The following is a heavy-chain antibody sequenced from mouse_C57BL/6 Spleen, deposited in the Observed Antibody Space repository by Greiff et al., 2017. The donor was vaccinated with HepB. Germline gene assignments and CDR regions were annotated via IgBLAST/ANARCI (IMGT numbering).Heavy chain of an antibody. Sequence: EVQLVESGGDLVKPGGSLKLSCAASGFTFSSYGMSWVRQTPDKRLEWVATISSGGSYTYYPDSVKGRFTISRDNAKNTLYLQMSSLKSEDTAMYYCARHRDYDYDRSWFAYWGQGTLVTVSA. CDR2: ISSGGSYT. J-gene: IGHJ3*01. CDR1: GFTFSSYG. CDR3: ARHRDYDYDRSWFAY. D-gene: IGHD2-4*01. V-gene: IGHV5-6*01.